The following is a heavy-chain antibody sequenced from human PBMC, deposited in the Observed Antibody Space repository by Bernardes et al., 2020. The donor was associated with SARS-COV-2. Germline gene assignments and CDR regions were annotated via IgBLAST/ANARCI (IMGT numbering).Heavy chain of an antibody. Sequence: GGSLRLSCAASGFTFSNYWMHWVRQPPGKGLEWVSRIYNGGSDTTYADSVRGRFTISRDNANNILYLQMNSLRAEDTAVYYCARSNNYGPDYWGQGTLVTVSS. J-gene: IGHJ4*02. CDR2: IYNGGSDT. CDR1: GFTFSNYW. CDR3: ARSNNYGPDY. D-gene: IGHD5-18*01. V-gene: IGHV3-74*01.